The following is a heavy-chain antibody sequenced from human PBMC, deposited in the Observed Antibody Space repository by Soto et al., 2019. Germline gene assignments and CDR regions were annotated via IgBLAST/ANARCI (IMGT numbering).Heavy chain of an antibody. D-gene: IGHD2-15*01. CDR1: GGSISSYY. V-gene: IGHV4-4*07. CDR2: IYTSGST. Sequence: PSETLSLTCTVSGGSISSYYWSWIRQPAGKGLEWIGRIYTSGSTNYNPSLKSRVTMSVDTSKNQFSLKLSSVTAADTAVYYCAGAGGSGRWRGYYYYGMDVWGQGTTVTVSS. J-gene: IGHJ6*02. CDR3: AGAGGSGRWRGYYYYGMDV.